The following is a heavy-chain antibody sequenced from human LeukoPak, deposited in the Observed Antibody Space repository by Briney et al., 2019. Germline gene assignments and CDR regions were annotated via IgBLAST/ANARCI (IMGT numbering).Heavy chain of an antibody. CDR3: AKDAPPCSGGSCYSGYYFYGMDV. CDR1: GLTFSSYG. D-gene: IGHD2-15*01. J-gene: IGHJ6*04. CDR2: ISYDGSNK. Sequence: GGSLRLSCVVSGLTFSSYGMHWVRQAPGKGQEWVAVISYDGSNKYYADSVKGRFTISRDNSKNTLYLQMNSLRAEDTAVFYCAKDAPPCSGGSCYSGYYFYGMDVWGKGTTVTVSS. V-gene: IGHV3-30*18.